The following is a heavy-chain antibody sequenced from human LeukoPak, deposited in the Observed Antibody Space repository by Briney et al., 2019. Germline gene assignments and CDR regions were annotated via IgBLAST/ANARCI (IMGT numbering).Heavy chain of an antibody. CDR2: IWYDGSNK. CDR3: ARDRPYYGGYRSAFDI. CDR1: GFTFSSYG. Sequence: GGSLRLSCAASGFTFSSYGMHWVRQAPGKGLEWVAVIWYDGSNKYYADSVKGRFTISRDNSKNTLYLQMNSLRAEDTAVYYCARDRPYYGGYRSAFDIWGQGTMVTVSS. V-gene: IGHV3-33*01. D-gene: IGHD3-10*01. J-gene: IGHJ3*02.